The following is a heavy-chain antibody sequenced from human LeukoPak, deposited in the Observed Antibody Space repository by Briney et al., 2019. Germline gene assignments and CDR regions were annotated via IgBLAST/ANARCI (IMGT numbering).Heavy chain of an antibody. CDR1: GASISSYY. J-gene: IGHJ5*02. V-gene: IGHV4-4*07. CDR2: MYTSGST. D-gene: IGHD6-13*01. Sequence: SETLSLTCTVSGASISSYYLSWIRQPAGKGLEWVGRMYTSGSTKYNPSLKSRVIISVDKSKNQFSLTLSSVTAADTAVYFCAIDTIRGPYSRFDPWGQGTLVTVSS. CDR3: AIDTIRGPYSRFDP.